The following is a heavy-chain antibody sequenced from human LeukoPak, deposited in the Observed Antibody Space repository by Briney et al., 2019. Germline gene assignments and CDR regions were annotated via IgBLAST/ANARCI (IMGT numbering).Heavy chain of an antibody. J-gene: IGHJ5*02. Sequence: ASVKVSCKSSGYTFTSYGISWVRQAPGQGLEWMGWISAYNGNTNYAQKLQGRVTTTTDTSTSTAYMELRSLRSDDTAVYYCARDLELERRGSWFDPWGQGTLVTVSS. CDR1: GYTFTSYG. CDR3: ARDLELERRGSWFDP. V-gene: IGHV1-18*01. D-gene: IGHD1-1*01. CDR2: ISAYNGNT.